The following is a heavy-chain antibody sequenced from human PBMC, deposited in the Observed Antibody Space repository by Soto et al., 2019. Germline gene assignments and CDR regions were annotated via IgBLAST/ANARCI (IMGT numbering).Heavy chain of an antibody. D-gene: IGHD2-15*01. V-gene: IGHV3-11*06. Sequence: GGALRLSCAASGFTFSDYYMSWILQAPWKGLEWVSYISSSSSYTNYADSVKGRFTISRDNAKNSLYLQMNSLRAEDTAVYYCARDLGSCWYHYYGMDVWGQGTTVTVSS. J-gene: IGHJ6*02. CDR3: ARDLGSCWYHYYGMDV. CDR1: GFTFSDYY. CDR2: ISSSSSYT.